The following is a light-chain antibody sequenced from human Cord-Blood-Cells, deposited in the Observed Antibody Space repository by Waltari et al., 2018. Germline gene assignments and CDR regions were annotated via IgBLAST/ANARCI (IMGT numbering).Light chain of an antibody. CDR3: AAWDDSLSGPGV. CDR2: RNN. Sequence: QSVLTQPPSASGTPGQRVTISCSGSSSNTGSNYVYWYQQLPGPAPKLLIYRNNQRPSGVPDRFSGSKSGTSASLAISGLRSEDEADYYCAAWDDSLSGPGVFGGGTKLTVL. V-gene: IGLV1-47*01. J-gene: IGLJ3*02. CDR1: SSNTGSNY.